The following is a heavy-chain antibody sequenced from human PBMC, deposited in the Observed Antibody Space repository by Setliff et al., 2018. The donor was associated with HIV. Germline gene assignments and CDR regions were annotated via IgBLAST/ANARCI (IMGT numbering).Heavy chain of an antibody. CDR1: GSSFSSGIYY. CDR2: ISYSGST. CDR3: ARGTTSITFDY. V-gene: IGHV4-31*03. J-gene: IGHJ4*02. D-gene: IGHD1-1*01. Sequence: SETLSLTCNVSGSSFSSGIYYWTRIRQQPGKGLEWIGYISYSGSTYYNPSLKSRLTMSIDTSKSHFSLNLNSVTAADTAVYYCARGTTSITFDYWSQGTLVTVSS.